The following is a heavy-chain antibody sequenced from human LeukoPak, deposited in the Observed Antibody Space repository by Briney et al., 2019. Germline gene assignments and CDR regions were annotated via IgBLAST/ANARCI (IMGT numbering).Heavy chain of an antibody. CDR1: GFTFNNYA. J-gene: IGHJ5*01. V-gene: IGHV3-23*01. CDR3: AKEPREYCSSTSCPNWFDS. D-gene: IGHD2-2*01. Sequence: GGSLRLSCAASGFTFNNYAMSWVRQAPGKGLEWVSAISASGGTTYYADSVKGRFTTSRDNSENTLFLQMNSLRAEDTAVYYCAKEPREYCSSTSCPNWFDSWGQGTLVTVSS. CDR2: ISASGGTT.